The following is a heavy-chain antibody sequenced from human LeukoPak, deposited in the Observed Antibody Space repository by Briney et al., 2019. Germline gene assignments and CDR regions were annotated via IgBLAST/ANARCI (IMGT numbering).Heavy chain of an antibody. Sequence: SXAASGFTFSDYGIHWVRQAPGKGLEWVAVIWYDGTNKYYGDSVKGRFTISRDNSKNTLYLQMNSLRAEDTAVYYCAKDRGSYSTTADSWGQGTLVTVSS. CDR1: GFTFSDYG. V-gene: IGHV3-33*06. CDR3: AKDRGSYSTTADS. D-gene: IGHD1-26*01. J-gene: IGHJ5*01. CDR2: IWYDGTNK.